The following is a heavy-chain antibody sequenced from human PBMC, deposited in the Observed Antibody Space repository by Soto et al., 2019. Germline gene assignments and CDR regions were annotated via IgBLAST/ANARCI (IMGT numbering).Heavy chain of an antibody. CDR1: GXTLSNYD. V-gene: IGHV3-48*03. Sequence: GSLRLCCAASGXTLSNYDINWVRQAPGKGLEWVSFISISGGTILYADSVKGRFIMSRDNDKNSVYLQMNSMRAEDKAVYYCARDTNGVEDFDYWGQGTLVTVSS. J-gene: IGHJ4*02. CDR2: ISISGGTI. D-gene: IGHD2-8*01. CDR3: ARDTNGVEDFDY.